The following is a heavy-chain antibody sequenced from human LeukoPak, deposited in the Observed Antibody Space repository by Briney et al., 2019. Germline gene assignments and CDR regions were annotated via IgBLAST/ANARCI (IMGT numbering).Heavy chain of an antibody. J-gene: IGHJ4*02. Sequence: GGSLRLSCAASGFTLSSYVMSWVRQAPGKGLEWVSAISGSGGSTYYADSVKGRFTISRDNSKNTLYLQMNSLRAEDTAVYYCAKDWRRGYSYGFDYWGQGTLVTVSS. CDR1: GFTLSSYV. D-gene: IGHD5-18*01. V-gene: IGHV3-23*01. CDR2: ISGSGGST. CDR3: AKDWRRGYSYGFDY.